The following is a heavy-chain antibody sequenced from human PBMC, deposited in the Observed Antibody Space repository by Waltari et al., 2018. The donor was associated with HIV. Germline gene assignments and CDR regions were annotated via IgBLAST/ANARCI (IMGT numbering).Heavy chain of an antibody. D-gene: IGHD3-10*01. V-gene: IGHV1-8*01. CDR3: ARALPRLGITMVRRLFDP. CDR2: INPNSGNT. CDR1: GYTFTSYA. Sequence: QVQLVQSGAEVQKPGASVQVSCKASGYTFTSYAINWVRQAYGLGLEWMGWINPNSGNTGYAQKFQGRVTMTSNTSISTAYMELSSLRSEDTAVYYCARALPRLGITMVRRLFDPWGQGTLVTVSS. J-gene: IGHJ5*02.